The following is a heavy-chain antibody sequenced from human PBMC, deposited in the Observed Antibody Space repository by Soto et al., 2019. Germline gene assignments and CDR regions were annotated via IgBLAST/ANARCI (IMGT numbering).Heavy chain of an antibody. CDR2: IYYTGTT. D-gene: IGHD2-15*01. Sequence: PSGTLALTCTVSGGSISSYYWTWIRQPPGKRLEWIGYIYYTGTTNYNPSLKSRVTISVDMSQNQLSLKLTSVTAADTAVYYCARGFTTIGYHWGQGTLVRVSA. V-gene: IGHV4-59*01. CDR3: ARGFTTIGYH. CDR1: GGSISSYY. J-gene: IGHJ1*01.